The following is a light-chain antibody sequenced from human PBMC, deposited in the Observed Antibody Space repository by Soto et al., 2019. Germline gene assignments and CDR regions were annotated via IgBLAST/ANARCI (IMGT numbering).Light chain of an antibody. J-gene: IGKJ5*01. CDR1: QTISTY. CDR3: QQSYSLPLIS. CDR2: ATS. V-gene: IGKV1-39*01. Sequence: DIQMTQSPSSLSASVGDRVTINCRASQTISTYLHWYQQKPGKAPKLLIYATSSLQSGVPSRFNGSGSGTDFTLTITSLQPEDFATYYCQQSYSLPLISFDQGTRLEIK.